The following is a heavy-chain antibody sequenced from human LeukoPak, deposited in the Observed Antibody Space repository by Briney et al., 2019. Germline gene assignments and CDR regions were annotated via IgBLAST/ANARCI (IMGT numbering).Heavy chain of an antibody. CDR3: AREYSSSWYGHDY. J-gene: IGHJ4*02. V-gene: IGHV1-69*04. D-gene: IGHD6-13*01. Sequence: GASVKVSCKASGGTFSSYAISWVRQAPGQGLEWMGRIIPILGIANYAQKFQGRVTITADKSTSTAYMELGSLRSEDTAVYYCAREYSSSWYGHDYWGQGTLVTVSS. CDR2: IIPILGIA. CDR1: GGTFSSYA.